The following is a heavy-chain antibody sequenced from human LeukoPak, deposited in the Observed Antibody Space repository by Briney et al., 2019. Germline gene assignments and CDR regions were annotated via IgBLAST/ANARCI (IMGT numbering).Heavy chain of an antibody. CDR2: VFYRGTT. V-gene: IGHV4-59*01. Sequence: PSETLSLTCTVSGGPLTNYYWGWIRQPPGKGLEWIGYVFYRGTTNHNPSLKSRVTISADTSKNQFSLKLSSVTAADTAVYYCARIVSSGFSDYWGQGTLVAVSS. CDR3: ARIVSSGFSDY. J-gene: IGHJ4*02. D-gene: IGHD3-22*01. CDR1: GGPLTNYY.